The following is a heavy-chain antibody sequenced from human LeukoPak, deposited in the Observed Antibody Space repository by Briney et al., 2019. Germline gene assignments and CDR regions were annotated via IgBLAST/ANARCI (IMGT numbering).Heavy chain of an antibody. Sequence: GESLRISCKGSGYSFTSYWISWVRQMPGKGLEWMGRIDPSDSYTNYSPSFQGHVTISADKSISTAYLQWSSLKASDTAMYYCARRHPLTYCSSTSCPVDAFDIWGQGTMVTVSS. D-gene: IGHD2-2*01. CDR1: GYSFTSYW. CDR3: ARRHPLTYCSSTSCPVDAFDI. J-gene: IGHJ3*02. CDR2: IDPSDSYT. V-gene: IGHV5-10-1*01.